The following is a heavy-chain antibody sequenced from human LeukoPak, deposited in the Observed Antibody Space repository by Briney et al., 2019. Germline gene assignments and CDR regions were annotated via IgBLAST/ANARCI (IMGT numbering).Heavy chain of an antibody. J-gene: IGHJ4*02. D-gene: IGHD3-10*01. CDR2: ISGSGGST. CDR3: AKVARYYGSGSQFDY. Sequence: PGGSLRLSCAASGFTFSSYAMSWVRQAPGKGLEWVSAISGSGGSTYYADSVKGRFTISRDNSKNMLYLQMNSLRAEDTAVYYCAKVARYYGSGSQFDYWGQGTLVTVSS. CDR1: GFTFSSYA. V-gene: IGHV3-23*01.